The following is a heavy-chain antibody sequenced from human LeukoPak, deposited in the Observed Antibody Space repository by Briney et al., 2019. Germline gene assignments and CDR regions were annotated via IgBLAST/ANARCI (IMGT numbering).Heavy chain of an antibody. Sequence: SETLSLTCAVSGYSISSGYYWGWIRQPPGKGLGWIGTIYHNGNTYYNPSLKSRVTISVDTSKNQFSLKLTSVTAADTALYYCTRVRYNYGDSDYWGQGTLVTVSS. CDR3: TRVRYNYGDSDY. CDR2: IYHNGNT. V-gene: IGHV4-38-2*01. D-gene: IGHD5-18*01. CDR1: GYSISSGYY. J-gene: IGHJ4*02.